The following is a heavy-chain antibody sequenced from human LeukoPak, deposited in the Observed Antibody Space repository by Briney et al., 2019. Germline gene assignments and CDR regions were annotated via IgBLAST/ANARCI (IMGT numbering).Heavy chain of an antibody. CDR1: GFTLRTYS. CDR2: ISSSSSYI. Sequence: PGGSLRLSCAASGFTLRTYSMNWVRQAPGKGLEWVSSISSSSSYIYYADSVKGRFTISRDNAKNSLYLQMNSLRAEDTAVYYCARIFGGADAFDIWGQGTMVTVSS. D-gene: IGHD3-10*01. J-gene: IGHJ3*02. V-gene: IGHV3-21*04. CDR3: ARIFGGADAFDI.